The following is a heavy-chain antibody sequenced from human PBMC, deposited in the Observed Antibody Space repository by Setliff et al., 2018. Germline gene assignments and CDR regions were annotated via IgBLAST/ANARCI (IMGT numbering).Heavy chain of an antibody. CDR3: ARQGANYDILTGYFLYYCDH. D-gene: IGHD3-9*01. Sequence: PGGSLRLSCAASGFTLSSYSMNWVRQAPGKGLEWVSYISSSSSTIYYADSVKGRFTISRDNAKNSLYLQMNSLRAEDTAVYYCARQGANYDILTGYFLYYCDHWGQGTLVTVSS. CDR1: GFTLSSYS. J-gene: IGHJ4*02. V-gene: IGHV3-48*04. CDR2: ISSSSSTI.